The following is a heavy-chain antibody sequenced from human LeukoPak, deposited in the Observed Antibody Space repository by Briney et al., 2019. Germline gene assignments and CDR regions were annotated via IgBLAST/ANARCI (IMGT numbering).Heavy chain of an antibody. D-gene: IGHD6-13*01. Sequence: PGGSLRLSCAASGFTFSSYSMNWVRQAPGKGLEWVSSISSSSSYIYYADSVKGRFTISRDNAKNSLYLQMNSLRAEDTAVYYCARPPYSSSWYGDYWGRGTLVTVSS. CDR1: GFTFSSYS. V-gene: IGHV3-21*01. CDR3: ARPPYSSSWYGDY. J-gene: IGHJ4*02. CDR2: ISSSSSYI.